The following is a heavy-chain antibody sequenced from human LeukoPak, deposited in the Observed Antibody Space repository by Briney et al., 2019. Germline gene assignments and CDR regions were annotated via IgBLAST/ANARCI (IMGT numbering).Heavy chain of an antibody. CDR1: GDLTSGYH. V-gene: IGHV4-59*08. CDR3: ALMEVGPPTVNY. D-gene: IGHD1-26*01. Sequence: SSDTLSLICVVSGDLTSGYHWSWTRRPPGRALEWIGYTSYSGTTNYNHSLKSRVTLSIDTSKYHFSLELRSVTAADTAVYYCALMEVGPPTVNYWGQGALVTVSS. J-gene: IGHJ4*02. CDR2: TSYSGTT.